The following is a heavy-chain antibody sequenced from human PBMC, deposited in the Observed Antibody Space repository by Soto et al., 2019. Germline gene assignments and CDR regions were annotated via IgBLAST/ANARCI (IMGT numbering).Heavy chain of an antibody. CDR3: ARGDQYYYGSGSPYYMDV. V-gene: IGHV4-59*01. CDR2: IYYSGST. J-gene: IGHJ6*03. CDR1: GGSISSYY. D-gene: IGHD3-10*01. Sequence: SGTLSLTCTVSGGSISSYYWSWIRQPPGKGLEWIGYIYYSGSTNYNPSLKSRVTISVDTSKNQFSLKLSSVTAADTAVYYCARGDQYYYGSGSPYYMDVWGKGTTVTVSS.